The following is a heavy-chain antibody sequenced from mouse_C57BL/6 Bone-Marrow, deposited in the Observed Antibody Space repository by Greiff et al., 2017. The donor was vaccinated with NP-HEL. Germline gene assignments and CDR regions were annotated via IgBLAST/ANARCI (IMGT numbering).Heavy chain of an antibody. J-gene: IGHJ4*01. CDR1: GYTFTSYG. CDR2: IYPRSGNT. V-gene: IGHV1-81*01. D-gene: IGHD2-1*01. CDR3: ARWIYYGKDYAMDY. Sequence: VQLQQSGAELARPGASVKLSCKASGYTFTSYGISWVKQRTGQGLEWIGEIYPRSGNTSSNEKFKGKATLTADKYSSTAYMELRSLTAEDSAVYFCARWIYYGKDYAMDYWGQGTSVTVSS.